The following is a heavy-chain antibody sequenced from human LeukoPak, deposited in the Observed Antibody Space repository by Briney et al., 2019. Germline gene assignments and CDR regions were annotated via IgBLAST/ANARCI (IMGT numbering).Heavy chain of an antibody. Sequence: PSESLSLTCAVSGGSISSYYWSWVRQPPGKGLEWVGYIYYSGRTNYNPSLKSRVTISVDTSKNQLSLKLSSVTAADTAVYYCARGIRDFWSGYYIPYYYYGMDVWRQATKVTV. D-gene: IGHD3-3*01. CDR1: GGSISSYY. J-gene: IGHJ6*02. V-gene: IGHV4-59*01. CDR2: IYYSGRT. CDR3: ARGIRDFWSGYYIPYYYYGMDV.